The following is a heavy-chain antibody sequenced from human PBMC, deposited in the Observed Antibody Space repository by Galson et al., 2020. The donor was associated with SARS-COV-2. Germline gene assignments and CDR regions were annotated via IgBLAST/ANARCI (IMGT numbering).Heavy chain of an antibody. CDR2: IYYSGST. J-gene: IGHJ3*02. CDR1: GGSISSYY. D-gene: IGHD2-15*01. V-gene: IGHV4-59*08. CDR3: ARRGLGYCSGGSCNNAFDI. Sequence: SETLSLTCTVSGGSISSYYWSWIRQPPGKGLEWIGYIYYSGSTNYNPSLKSRVTISVDTSKNQFSLKLSSVTAADTAVYYGARRGLGYCSGGSCNNAFDIWGQGTMVTVSS.